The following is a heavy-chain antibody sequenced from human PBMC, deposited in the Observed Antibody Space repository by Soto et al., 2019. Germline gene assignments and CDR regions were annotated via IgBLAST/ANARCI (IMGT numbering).Heavy chain of an antibody. CDR1: GFTFSSYG. D-gene: IGHD3-10*01. J-gene: IGHJ6*02. Sequence: GGSLRLSCAASGFTFSSYGMHWVRQAPGKGLEWVAVIWYDGSNKYYADSVKGRFTISRDNSKNTLYLQMNSLRAEDTAVYYCARAPGKAGAYYYYGMDVWGQGTTVTVSS. V-gene: IGHV3-33*01. CDR3: ARAPGKAGAYYYYGMDV. CDR2: IWYDGSNK.